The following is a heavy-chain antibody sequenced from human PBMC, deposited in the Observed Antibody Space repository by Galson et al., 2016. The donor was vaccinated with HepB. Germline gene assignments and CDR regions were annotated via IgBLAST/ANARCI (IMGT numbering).Heavy chain of an antibody. V-gene: IGHV3-33*01. CDR2: IWYDGGNE. CDR3: ARGDIVGAIFDY. J-gene: IGHJ4*02. CDR1: GFSFSTHG. Sequence: SLRLSCAASGFSFSTHGMHWVRQAPGKGLEWLAVIWYDGGNEYYADSVKGRFTISRDNSKNTLYLQMNSLRAEDTAVYYCARGDIVGAIFDYWGQGTLVTVSS. D-gene: IGHD1-26*01.